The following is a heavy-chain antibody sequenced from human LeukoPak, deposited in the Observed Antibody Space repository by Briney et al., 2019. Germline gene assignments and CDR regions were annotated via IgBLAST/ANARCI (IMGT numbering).Heavy chain of an antibody. J-gene: IGHJ4*02. D-gene: IGHD1-26*01. CDR1: GLSFSTYW. V-gene: IGHV3-74*01. CDR2: INSDGSSS. Sequence: PGGSLRLSCAVSGLSFSTYWMHWVRQAPGKGLVWVSRINSDGSSSRYADSVKGRFTVSRDNAKNTLYLQLNNLRAEDTAVYYCARDEVGDTTTVFHYWGQGTLVTISS. CDR3: ARDEVGDTTTVFHY.